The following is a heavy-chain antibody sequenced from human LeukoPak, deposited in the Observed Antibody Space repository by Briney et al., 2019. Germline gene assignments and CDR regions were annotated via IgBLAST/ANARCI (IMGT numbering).Heavy chain of an antibody. D-gene: IGHD3-10*01. J-gene: IGHJ6*03. CDR2: INPSGGST. V-gene: IGHV1-46*01. CDR3: ARGPYYYGSGSHWDYYMDV. CDR1: GYTFTSYY. Sequence: ASVKVSCKASGYTFTSYYMHWVRQAPGQGLEWMGIINPSGGSTSYAQKFQGRVTMTRDTSTSTAYMELRSLRSDDTAVYYCARGPYYYGSGSHWDYYMDVWGKGTTVTVSS.